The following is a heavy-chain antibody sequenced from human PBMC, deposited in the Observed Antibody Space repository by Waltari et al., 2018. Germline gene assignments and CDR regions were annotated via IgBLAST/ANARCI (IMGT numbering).Heavy chain of an antibody. Sequence: EMLLVESGGDLVQPGGSLTISCAASGSPFSGFSLSWVRQAPGKGLEWVAKINPGGSEKSYVDSLKGRFTISRDNAKNSLYLQMNSLRAEDTALYYCAKYSGYDLNLWGQGTLVTV. CDR2: INPGGSEK. D-gene: IGHD5-12*01. V-gene: IGHV3-7*01. J-gene: IGHJ5*02. CDR1: GSPFSGFS. CDR3: AKYSGYDLNL.